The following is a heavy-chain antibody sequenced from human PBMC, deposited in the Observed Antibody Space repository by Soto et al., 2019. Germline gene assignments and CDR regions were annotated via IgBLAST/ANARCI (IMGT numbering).Heavy chain of an antibody. D-gene: IGHD1-20*01. Sequence: SETPSPTRTVSGGSISSTTYYLGWVPPPPGKGLEWIGSIYYTGTTYYNPSLKTRVTISVDTSKNQFSLKLSSVTAADTAVYYCARWVEVSLDYFDSWGQGTPVTVSS. CDR3: ARWVEVSLDYFDS. CDR1: GGSISSTTYY. V-gene: IGHV4-39*01. CDR2: IYYTGTT. J-gene: IGHJ4*02.